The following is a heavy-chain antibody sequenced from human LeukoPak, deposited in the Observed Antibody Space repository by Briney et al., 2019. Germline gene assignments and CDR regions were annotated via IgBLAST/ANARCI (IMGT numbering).Heavy chain of an antibody. D-gene: IGHD4-11*01. Sequence: GGSLRLSCAASGFTFSSYWMSWVRQAPGRGLEWVANIKQDGSEKYYVDSVKGRFTISRDNAKNSLYLQMNSLRAEDTAVYYCAREGAALQPDYYYYYYGMDVWGQGTTVTVSS. CDR1: GFTFSSYW. J-gene: IGHJ6*02. CDR2: IKQDGSEK. CDR3: AREGAALQPDYYYYYYGMDV. V-gene: IGHV3-7*01.